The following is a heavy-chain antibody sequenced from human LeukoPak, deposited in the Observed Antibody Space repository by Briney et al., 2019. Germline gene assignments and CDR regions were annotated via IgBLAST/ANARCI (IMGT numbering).Heavy chain of an antibody. CDR2: INPNSGGT. J-gene: IGHJ4*02. Sequence: ASVKVSCKASGYTFTGYYMHWVRQAPGQGLEWMGWINPNSGGTNYAQKFRGRVTMTRETSISTAYMELSRLRSDDTAVYYCARDSLADYYDSSGYYPRYWGQGTLVTVSS. CDR3: ARDSLADYYDSSGYYPRY. D-gene: IGHD3-22*01. V-gene: IGHV1-2*02. CDR1: GYTFTGYY.